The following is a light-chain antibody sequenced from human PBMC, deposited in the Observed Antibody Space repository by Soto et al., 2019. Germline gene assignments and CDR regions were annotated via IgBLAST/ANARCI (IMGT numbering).Light chain of an antibody. CDR2: ATS. V-gene: IGKV1-39*01. Sequence: DIQMTQSPPSLSASVGDTITITCRASQSISTYLNWYQLKPGRAPTILIYATSSLHGGVPSRFSGSASRTDSSLTISILQPEDFATYFCQETYSHPFAFGPGTKVD. J-gene: IGKJ3*01. CDR1: QSISTY. CDR3: QETYSHPFA.